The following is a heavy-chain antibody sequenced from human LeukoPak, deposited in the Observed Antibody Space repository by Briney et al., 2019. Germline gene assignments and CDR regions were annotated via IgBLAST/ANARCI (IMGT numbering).Heavy chain of an antibody. CDR2: ISSGTGSYI. V-gene: IGHV3-21*01. D-gene: IGHD6-6*01. CDR3: ARCSGVFGSSGY. Sequence: GGSLRLSCVASGFSFSSYSMNWVRQAPGKGLEWVSTISSGTGSYIYYADSVRGRFTISRDNAKNSLYLQMNSLRVEDTAVYYCARCSGVFGSSGYWGQGTLVTVSS. CDR1: GFSFSSYS. J-gene: IGHJ4*02.